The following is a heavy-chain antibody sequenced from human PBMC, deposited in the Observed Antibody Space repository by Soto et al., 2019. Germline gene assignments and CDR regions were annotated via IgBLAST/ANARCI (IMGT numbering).Heavy chain of an antibody. V-gene: IGHV4-39*01. CDR2: IYYSGST. CDR3: ARRYYYDSSGYYGLGAFDI. D-gene: IGHD3-22*01. CDR1: GGSISSSGYY. J-gene: IGHJ3*02. Sequence: SETLSLTCTVSGGSISSSGYYWGWIRQPPGKGLEWIGSIYYSGSTYYNPSLKSRVTISVDTSKNQFSLKLSSVTAADTAVYYCARRYYYDSSGYYGLGAFDIWGQGTMVTVSS.